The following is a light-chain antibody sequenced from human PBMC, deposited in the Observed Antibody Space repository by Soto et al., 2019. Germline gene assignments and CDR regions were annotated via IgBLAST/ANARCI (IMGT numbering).Light chain of an antibody. V-gene: IGLV2-18*02. CDR3: NSFTTSSTYV. Sequence: QSALTQPASVSGSPGQSITISCTGTSSDIGNYNRVSWYQQPPGTAPKLIIYEVNNRPSGVPHRFSGSKSGNTASLTISGLQAEDEADYYCNSFTTSSTYVFVTGTKLTVL. CDR2: EVN. CDR1: SSDIGNYNR. J-gene: IGLJ1*01.